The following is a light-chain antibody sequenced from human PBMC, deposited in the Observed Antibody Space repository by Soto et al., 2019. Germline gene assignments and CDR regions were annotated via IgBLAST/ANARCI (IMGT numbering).Light chain of an antibody. V-gene: IGLV2-8*01. J-gene: IGLJ2*01. CDR1: SSDVGGYKF. Sequence: QSALTQPRSASGSPGQSVTISCTGTSSDVGGYKFVSWYQQHPGKAPKLIIYEVSQRPSGVPDRFSASKSGDTASLTISELQPEDEADYYCHSYADNILVAFGGGTKLTVL. CDR2: EVS. CDR3: HSYADNILVA.